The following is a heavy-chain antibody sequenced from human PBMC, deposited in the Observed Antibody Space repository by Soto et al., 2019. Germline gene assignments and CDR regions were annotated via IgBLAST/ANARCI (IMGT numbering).Heavy chain of an antibody. CDR2: ISSRSSYI. Sequence: EVQLVESGGGLAKPGGSLRLSCAASGLTFSIYSMNWVRQAPGKGLDWVTSISSRSSYIYYADSVKGRFTISRDIQTTSPSMQVNSLRAEDTAVYCCARGDVGDEDGRDVWRQATKVAVSS. D-gene: IGHD3-10*02. CDR1: GLTFSIYS. J-gene: IGHJ6*02. V-gene: IGHV3-21*01. CDR3: ARGDVGDEDGRDV.